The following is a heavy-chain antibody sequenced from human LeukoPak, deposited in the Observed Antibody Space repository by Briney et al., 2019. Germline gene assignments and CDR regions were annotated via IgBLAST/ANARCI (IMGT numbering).Heavy chain of an antibody. V-gene: IGHV1-2*02. D-gene: IGHD4-11*01. CDR2: INPNSGET. Sequence: ASVKVSCKTSGYTFTDYYIHWVRQAPGQGLEWMGWINPNSGETNSAQKFQGRATMTGDTSISTAYMELRRVTSDDTAVSYCARDRDYSNTERGFDYWGQGTLVTVSS. CDR3: ARDRDYSNTERGFDY. J-gene: IGHJ4*02. CDR1: GYTFTDYY.